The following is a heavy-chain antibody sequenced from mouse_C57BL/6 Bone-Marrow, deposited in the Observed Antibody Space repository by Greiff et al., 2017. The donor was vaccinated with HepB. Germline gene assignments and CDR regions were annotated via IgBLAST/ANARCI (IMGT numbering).Heavy chain of an antibody. D-gene: IGHD4-1*01. CDR2: IYPGSGST. CDR3: ARVVTGTYWYFDV. CDR1: GYTFTSYW. Sequence: QVQLQQPGAELVKPGASVKMSCKASGYTFTSYWITWVKQRPGQGLEWIGDIYPGSGSTNYNEKFKSKATLTVDTSSSTAYMQRSSLTAEDSAVYYCARVVTGTYWYFDVWGTGTTVTVSS. J-gene: IGHJ1*03. V-gene: IGHV1-55*01.